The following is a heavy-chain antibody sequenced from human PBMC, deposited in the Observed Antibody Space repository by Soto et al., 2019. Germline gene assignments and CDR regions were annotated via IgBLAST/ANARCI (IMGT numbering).Heavy chain of an antibody. CDR1: GFTFSSYA. D-gene: IGHD3-22*01. CDR3: ARADSRLFWSFDL. CDR2: ISYDGSNK. J-gene: IGHJ2*01. Sequence: GGSLRLSCAASGFTFSSYAMHWVRQAPGKGLEWVAVISYDGSNKYYADSVKGRFTISRDNSKNTLYLQMNSLRAEDTAVYYCARADSRLFWSFDLWGRGXLLTVSS. V-gene: IGHV3-30-3*01.